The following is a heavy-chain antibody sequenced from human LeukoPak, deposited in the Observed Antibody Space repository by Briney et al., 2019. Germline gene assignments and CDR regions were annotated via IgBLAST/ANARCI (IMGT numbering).Heavy chain of an antibody. CDR3: ARDRYSSSWYEGSWFDP. CDR2: IYYSGST. J-gene: IGHJ5*02. Sequence: SETLSLTCTVSGGSISSSSYYWGWIRQPPGKGLEWSGSIYYSGSTYYNPSLNSRVTISVDTSKNQFSLKLSSVTAADTAVYYCARDRYSSSWYEGSWFDPWGQGTLVTVSS. V-gene: IGHV4-39*07. D-gene: IGHD6-13*01. CDR1: GGSISSSSYY.